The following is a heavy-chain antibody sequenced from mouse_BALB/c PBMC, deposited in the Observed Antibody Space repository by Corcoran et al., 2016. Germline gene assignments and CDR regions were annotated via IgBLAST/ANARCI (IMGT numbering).Heavy chain of an antibody. Sequence: EIQLQQSGPELVKPGASVKISCKASGYTFTDYNMHWVKQSHGKSLEWIGYIYPYNGGTGYNQKFKSKATLTVANSASTAYMELRSLTSEDSAVYYCAKGYRYGFAYWGQGTLVTVSA. CDR2: IYPYNGGT. V-gene: IGHV1S29*02. D-gene: IGHD2-14*01. J-gene: IGHJ3*01. CDR3: AKGYRYGFAY. CDR1: GYTFTDYN.